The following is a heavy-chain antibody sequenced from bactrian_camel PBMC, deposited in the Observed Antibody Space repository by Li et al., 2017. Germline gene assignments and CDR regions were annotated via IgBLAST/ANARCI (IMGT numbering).Heavy chain of an antibody. CDR2: IAAGGRST. J-gene: IGHJ4*01. CDR3: AADESDPDCGLLVGGVHPSGGI. D-gene: IGHD2*01. V-gene: IGHV3S1*01. Sequence: HVQLVESGGGSVQAGGSLRLSCAVSGYTYSSYCMGWFRQAPGKEREGVAAIAAGGRSTYYADSVKGRFTISQDNAKNTLSLQMNSLKPEDTAVYYCAADESDPDCGLLVGGVHPSGGIWSQGTQVTVS. CDR1: GYTYSSYC.